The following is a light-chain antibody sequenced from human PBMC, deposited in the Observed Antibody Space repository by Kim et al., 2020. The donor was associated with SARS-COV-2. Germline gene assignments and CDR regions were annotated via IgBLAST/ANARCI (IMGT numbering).Light chain of an antibody. CDR3: QQRSNWPIT. V-gene: IGKV3-11*01. CDR1: HSVSSS. CDR2: DAS. Sequence: LSPGERATLSCRARHSVSSSLAWYQQKPGQAPRLLIYDASNRATGIPDRFSGSGSGTDFTLTISSLEPEDFAVYYCQQRSNWPITFGQGTRLEIK. J-gene: IGKJ5*01.